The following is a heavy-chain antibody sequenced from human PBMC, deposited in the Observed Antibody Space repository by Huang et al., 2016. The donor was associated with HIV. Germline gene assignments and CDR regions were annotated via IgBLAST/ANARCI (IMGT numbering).Heavy chain of an antibody. CDR3: ARDWSFGSSTSPAD. CDR1: GDTFTDSN. V-gene: IGHV1-2*02. CDR2: INPKIGGT. D-gene: IGHD6-6*01. Sequence: QVQLVQSGAEVKNPGASVRVSRKASGDTFTDSNIHWVRRAPGQGLEWMGGINPKIGGTIDAQRFQGRSTMTRDTTISTVHMDLRRIQSDDTAVYFCARDWSFGSSTSPADWGQGTLVTVSS. J-gene: IGHJ4*02.